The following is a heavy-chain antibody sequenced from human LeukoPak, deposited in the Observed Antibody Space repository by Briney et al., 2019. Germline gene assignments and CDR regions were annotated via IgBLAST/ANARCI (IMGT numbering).Heavy chain of an antibody. V-gene: IGHV4-4*09. CDR3: ARVGNFDSSWYYYYYYMDV. Sequence: SETLSLTCTVSGGSISSYYWSWIRQPPGKGLEWIGYIYTSGSTNYNPSLKSRVTISVDTSKNQFSLKLSSVTAADTAVYYCARVGNFDSSWYYYYYYMDVWGKGTTVTVSS. CDR2: IYTSGST. CDR1: GGSISSYY. J-gene: IGHJ6*03. D-gene: IGHD6-13*01.